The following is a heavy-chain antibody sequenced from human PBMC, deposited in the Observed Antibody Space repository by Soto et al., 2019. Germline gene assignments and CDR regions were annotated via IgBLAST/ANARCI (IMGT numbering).Heavy chain of an antibody. CDR2: MNPNSGNT. V-gene: IGHV1-8*01. CDR3: AREGRITIFGVVILDYTDV. J-gene: IGHJ6*03. Sequence: ASVKVSCKASGYTFTSYDINWVRQATGQGLEWMGWMNPNSGNTGYAQKFQGRVTMTRNTSISTAYMELSSLRSEDTAVYYCAREGRITIFGVVILDYTDVWGKGTTVTVSS. CDR1: GYTFTSYD. D-gene: IGHD3-3*01.